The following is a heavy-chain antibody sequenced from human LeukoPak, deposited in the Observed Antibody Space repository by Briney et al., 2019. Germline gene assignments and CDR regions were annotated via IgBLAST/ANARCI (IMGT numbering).Heavy chain of an antibody. CDR1: GYSISSGYY. CDR2: IYHSGST. Sequence: SETLSLTCAVSGYSISSGYYWGWIRQPPGKGLEWIGSIYHSGSTYYNPSLKSRVTISVDTSKNQFSLKLSSVTAADTAVYYCARATSSGWPNFDYWGQGTLVTVCS. V-gene: IGHV4-38-2*01. D-gene: IGHD6-19*01. J-gene: IGHJ4*02. CDR3: ARATSSGWPNFDY.